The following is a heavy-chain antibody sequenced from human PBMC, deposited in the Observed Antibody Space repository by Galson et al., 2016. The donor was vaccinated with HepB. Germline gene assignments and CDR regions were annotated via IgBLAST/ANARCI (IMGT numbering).Heavy chain of an antibody. CDR3: ARGKVIDDAGRDWFDP. Sequence: VKVSCKVSGYTFSNHFLHWVVEAPGKGLEWMGLVDPEDGETIYAEKFQGRATITADTSTDTAYMELSRLTVEDTAVYYCARGKVIDDAGRDWFDPWGQGTPVSVSS. D-gene: IGHD2-21*01. J-gene: IGHJ5*02. V-gene: IGHV1-69-2*01. CDR1: GYTFSNHF. CDR2: VDPEDGET.